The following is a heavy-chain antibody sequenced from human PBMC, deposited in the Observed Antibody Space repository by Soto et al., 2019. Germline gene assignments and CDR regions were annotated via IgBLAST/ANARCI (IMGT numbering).Heavy chain of an antibody. CDR2: IYYSGST. V-gene: IGHV4-31*03. Sequence: SETLSLSCTVSGGSISSGGYYWSWIRQHPGKGLEWIGYIYYSGSTYYNPSLKSRVTISVDTSKNQFSLKLSSVTAADTAVYYCARASSTRGYSYGYWFDPWGQGTLVTVSS. J-gene: IGHJ5*02. CDR3: ARASSTRGYSYGYWFDP. D-gene: IGHD5-18*01. CDR1: GGSISSGGYY.